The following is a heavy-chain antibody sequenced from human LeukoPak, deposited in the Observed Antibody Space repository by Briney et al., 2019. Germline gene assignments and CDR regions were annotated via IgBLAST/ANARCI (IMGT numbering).Heavy chain of an antibody. CDR2: IKSKTDGGTT. Sequence: GGSLRLSCAASGFTFSNAWMSWVRQAPGKGLEWVGRIKSKTDGGTTDYAAPVKGRFTISRDDSKNTLYLQMNSLKTEDTAVYYCTTSGGVYDILTGYYTDYIDYWGQGTLVTVSS. CDR1: GFTFSNAW. J-gene: IGHJ4*02. CDR3: TTSGGVYDILTGYYTDYIDY. V-gene: IGHV3-15*01. D-gene: IGHD3-9*01.